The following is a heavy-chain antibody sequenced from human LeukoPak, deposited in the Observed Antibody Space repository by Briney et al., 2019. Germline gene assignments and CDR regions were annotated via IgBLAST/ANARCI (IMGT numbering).Heavy chain of an antibody. V-gene: IGHV1-18*01. CDR1: GYTFTSCG. J-gene: IGHJ6*02. Sequence: ASVKLSCKSSGYTFTSCGISWVRHAPGQGLEWMGWISAYNGNTNYAQKLQGRVTMTTDTSTSTAYMELRSLRSDDTAVYYCARVSGYDYTTYGMDVWGQGTTVTVSS. D-gene: IGHD5-12*01. CDR3: ARVSGYDYTTYGMDV. CDR2: ISAYNGNT.